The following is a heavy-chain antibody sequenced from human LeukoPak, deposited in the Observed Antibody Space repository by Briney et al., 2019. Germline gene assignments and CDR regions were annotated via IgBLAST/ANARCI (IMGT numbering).Heavy chain of an antibody. J-gene: IGHJ6*03. CDR1: GFTFSSYS. D-gene: IGHD2-8*01. V-gene: IGHV3-30*04. CDR3: AKMATYYYYMDV. Sequence: GGSLRLSCAASGFTFSSYSMHWVRQAPGKGLEWVAVISYDGSKKYYADSVKDRSTISRDNSKNTLFLQMNSLRAEDTAVYYCAKMATYYYYMDVWGKGTTATISS. CDR2: ISYDGSKK.